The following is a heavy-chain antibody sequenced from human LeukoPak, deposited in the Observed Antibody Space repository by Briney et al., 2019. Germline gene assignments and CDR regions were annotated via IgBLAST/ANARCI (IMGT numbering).Heavy chain of an antibody. CDR1: GFFFSSHG. CDR3: ARYNWNPRSFDY. Sequence: GGSLRLSCATSGFFFSSHGLHWVRQAPGLGLEWVSVIYSGGSTYYADSVKGRFTISRDNSKNTLYLQMNSLRAEDTAVYYCARYNWNPRSFDYWGQGTLVTVSS. D-gene: IGHD1-1*01. J-gene: IGHJ4*02. CDR2: IYSGGST. V-gene: IGHV3-66*01.